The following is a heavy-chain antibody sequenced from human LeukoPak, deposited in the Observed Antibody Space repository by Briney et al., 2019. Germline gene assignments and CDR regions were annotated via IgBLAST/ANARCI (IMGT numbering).Heavy chain of an antibody. CDR1: GFTFSSYS. V-gene: IGHV3-21*01. Sequence: KSGGSLRLSCAASGFTFSSYSMNWVRQAPGKGLEWVSSISSSSSYIYYADSVKGRFTISRDNAKNSLYLQMNSLRAEDTAVYYCASATPLRYFDWLSRRQKSNWFDPWGQGTLVTVSS. J-gene: IGHJ5*02. CDR2: ISSSSSYI. D-gene: IGHD3-9*01. CDR3: ASATPLRYFDWLSRRQKSNWFDP.